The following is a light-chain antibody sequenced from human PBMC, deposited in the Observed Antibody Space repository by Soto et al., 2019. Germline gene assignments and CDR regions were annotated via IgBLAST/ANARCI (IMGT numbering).Light chain of an antibody. V-gene: IGKV1-5*01. CDR3: QQYNSYPYT. CDR1: QSISSW. J-gene: IGKJ2*01. CDR2: DAS. Sequence: DIQMTQSPSTLSASVGDRVTITCRASQSISSWLAWYQQKPGKAPKLLIYDASSLESGVPSRFSGSGSGTEFNLTISSLQPDDFATYSCQQYNSYPYTFGQGNKLEIK.